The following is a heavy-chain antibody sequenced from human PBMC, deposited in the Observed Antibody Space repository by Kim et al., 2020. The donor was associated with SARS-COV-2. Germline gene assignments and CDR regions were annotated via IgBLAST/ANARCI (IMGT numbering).Heavy chain of an antibody. D-gene: IGHD6-13*01. V-gene: IGHV1-24*01. Sequence: ASVTVSCKVSGYTLTELSMHWVRQAPGKGLEWMGGFDPEDGETIYAQKFQGRVTMTEDTSTDTAYMELSSLRSEDTAVYYCATDLTGYSSSWYFHSDYYYGMDVWGQGTTVTVSS. CDR3: ATDLTGYSSSWYFHSDYYYGMDV. J-gene: IGHJ6*02. CDR1: GYTLTELS. CDR2: FDPEDGET.